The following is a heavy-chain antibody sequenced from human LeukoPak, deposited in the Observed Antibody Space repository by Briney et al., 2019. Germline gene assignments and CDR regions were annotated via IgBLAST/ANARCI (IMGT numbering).Heavy chain of an antibody. CDR2: IYYSGST. V-gene: IGHV4-59*12. Sequence: SETLSLTCTVSGGSISSYYWSWIRQPPGKGLEWIGYIYYSGSTNYNPSLKSRVTISVDTSKNQFSLKLSSVTAADTAVYYCARGSFSENHHYYMDVWGKGTTVTISS. D-gene: IGHD2/OR15-2a*01. J-gene: IGHJ6*03. CDR3: ARGSFSENHHYYMDV. CDR1: GGSISSYY.